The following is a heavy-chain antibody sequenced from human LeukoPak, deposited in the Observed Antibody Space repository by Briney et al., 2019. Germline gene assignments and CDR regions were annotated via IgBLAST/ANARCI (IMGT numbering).Heavy chain of an antibody. D-gene: IGHD2-2*01. CDR3: ARGRRGYCSSTSCQLNKNWFDP. V-gene: IGHV4-61*02. Sequence: SETLSLTCTVSGDSISSGSYYWSWIRQPAGTGLEWIGRMYTSGSTNYNPSLKSRVTISVDTSKNQFSLKLSSVTAADTAVYYCARGRRGYCSSTSCQLNKNWFDPWGQGTLVTVSS. CDR2: MYTSGST. CDR1: GDSISSGSYY. J-gene: IGHJ5*02.